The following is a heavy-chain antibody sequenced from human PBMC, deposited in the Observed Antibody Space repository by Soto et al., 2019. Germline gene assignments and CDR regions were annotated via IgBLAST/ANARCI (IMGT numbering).Heavy chain of an antibody. J-gene: IGHJ6*02. CDR2: IWYDGSNK. V-gene: IGHV3-33*01. D-gene: IGHD1-26*01. Sequence: GGSLRLSCAASGFAFSSYGMHWVRQAPGKGLEWVAVIWYDGSNKYYADSVKGRFTISRDNSKNTLYLQMNSLRAEDTAVYYCARVTGATTSYYYYGMDVWGQGTTVTVSS. CDR1: GFAFSSYG. CDR3: ARVTGATTSYYYYGMDV.